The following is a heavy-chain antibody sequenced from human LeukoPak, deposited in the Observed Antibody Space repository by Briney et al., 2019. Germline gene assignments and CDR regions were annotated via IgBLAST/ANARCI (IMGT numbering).Heavy chain of an antibody. J-gene: IGHJ5*02. V-gene: IGHV4-39*01. CDR2: IYYSGST. CDR1: GGSISSSGYY. CDR3: ARLTYYSDSSGHSHCFDP. D-gene: IGHD3-22*01. Sequence: PSETLSLTCTASGGSISSSGYYWGWIRQPPGKGLEYIGSIYYSGSTYYNPSLKSRVTISVDTSKNQFSLKLSSVTAADTAVYYCARLTYYSDSSGHSHCFDPWGQGTLVTVSS.